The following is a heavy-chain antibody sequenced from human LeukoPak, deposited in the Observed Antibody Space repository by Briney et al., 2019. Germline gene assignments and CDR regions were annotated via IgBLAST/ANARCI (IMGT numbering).Heavy chain of an antibody. CDR2: IHYSGRI. Sequence: SETLSLTCTVSGGSISSSSYYWGWIRQPPGKGLEWIGEIHYSGRINYNPSLKSRVTISADTSNNHFSLKMTSVTAADTAVYYCSRGTDAYKCGNSWGQGTLVTVSS. CDR3: SRGTDAYKCGNS. V-gene: IGHV4-39*02. CDR1: GGSISSSSYY. J-gene: IGHJ4*02. D-gene: IGHD5-24*01.